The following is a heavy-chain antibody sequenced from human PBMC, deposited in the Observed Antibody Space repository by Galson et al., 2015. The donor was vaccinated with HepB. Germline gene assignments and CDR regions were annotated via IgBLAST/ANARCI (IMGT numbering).Heavy chain of an antibody. J-gene: IGHJ4*02. V-gene: IGHV1-46*01. CDR2: INPSGGST. CDR3: ARGPIKNSSGYPFDY. Sequence: SVKVSCKASGYTFTSYYMHWVRQAPGQGLEWMGIINPSGGSTSYAQKFQGRVTMTRDTSTSTVYMELSSLISEDTAVYYCARGPIKNSSGYPFDYWGQGTLVTVSS. D-gene: IGHD3-22*01. CDR1: GYTFTSYY.